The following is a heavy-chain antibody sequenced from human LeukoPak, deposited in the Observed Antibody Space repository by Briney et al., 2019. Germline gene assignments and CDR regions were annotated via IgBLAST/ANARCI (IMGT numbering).Heavy chain of an antibody. D-gene: IGHD6-19*01. J-gene: IGHJ5*02. V-gene: IGHV1-2*02. Sequence: ASVKVSCKASGYTFTSYYLHWVRQAPGQGLEWMGMVNPNSGGTNYAQKFQGRVSMTGDTSISTSYMELSRLSSDDTAVYYCARVGSSGWDTFEQSPTWGQGTLVTVSS. CDR2: VNPNSGGT. CDR3: ARVGSSGWDTFEQSPT. CDR1: GYTFTSYY.